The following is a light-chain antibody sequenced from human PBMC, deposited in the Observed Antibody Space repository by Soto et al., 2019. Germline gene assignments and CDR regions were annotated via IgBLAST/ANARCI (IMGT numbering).Light chain of an antibody. V-gene: IGLV1-40*01. CDR3: QSFDRSPILYV. CDR1: SSNFGAGYE. J-gene: IGLJ1*01. Sequence: QSVLTQPPSVSGAPGQRVTISCTGSSSNFGAGYEVHWYKQLPGAAPTLVIFNNLNRPSGVPERFSGSKSGTSASLVISGLQAEDESDYYCQSFDRSPILYVFGSGPKVAVL. CDR2: NNL.